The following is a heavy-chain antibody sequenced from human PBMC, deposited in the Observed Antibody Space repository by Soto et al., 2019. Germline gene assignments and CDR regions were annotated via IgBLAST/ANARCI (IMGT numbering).Heavy chain of an antibody. V-gene: IGHV3-7*03. CDR3: ARDTVAGTYYYYGMDV. Sequence: GGSLRLSCAASGFTFISYWMIWVRHAPGKGLEWVANIKQDGSEKYYVDSVKGRFTISRDNAKNSLYLQMNSLRAEDTAVYYCARDTVAGTYYYYGMDVWGQGTTVTVSS. CDR2: IKQDGSEK. D-gene: IGHD6-19*01. J-gene: IGHJ6*02. CDR1: GFTFISYW.